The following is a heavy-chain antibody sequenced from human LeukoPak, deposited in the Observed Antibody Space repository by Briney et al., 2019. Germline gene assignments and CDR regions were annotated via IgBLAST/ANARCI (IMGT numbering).Heavy chain of an antibody. CDR1: GGSISSYY. CDR2: IYYSGST. J-gene: IGHJ3*02. CDR3: VRYYYDSSGYAFDI. D-gene: IGHD3-22*01. Sequence: SETLSLTCTVSGGSISSYYWSWIRQPPGKGLEWIGYIYYSGSTNYNPSLKSRVTISVDTSKNQFSLKLSSVTAADTAVYYCVRYYYDSSGYAFDIWGQGTMVTVSS. V-gene: IGHV4-59*01.